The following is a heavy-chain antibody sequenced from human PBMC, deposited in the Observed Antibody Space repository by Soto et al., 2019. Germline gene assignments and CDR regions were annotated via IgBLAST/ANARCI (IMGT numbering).Heavy chain of an antibody. CDR2: IYPGDSDT. V-gene: IGHV5-51*01. Sequence: GESLKISCKGSGYSFTSYWIDWVRQMPGKGLEWMGIIYPGDSDTRYSPSFQGQVTISAAKSISTAYLQWSSLKASDTAMYYCARGSYYDFWRGYYNYYYYMDVWGKGTTVTVSS. CDR3: ARGSYYDFWRGYYNYYYYMDV. D-gene: IGHD3-3*01. CDR1: GYSFTSYW. J-gene: IGHJ6*03.